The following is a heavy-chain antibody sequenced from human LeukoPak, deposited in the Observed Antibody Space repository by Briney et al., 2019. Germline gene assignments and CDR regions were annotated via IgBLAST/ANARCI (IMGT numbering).Heavy chain of an antibody. D-gene: IGHD3-9*01. CDR3: AKVLRYFDWLPRFDY. CDR2: ISGSGGST. V-gene: IGHV3-23*01. CDR1: GFTFSSYA. Sequence: GSLRLSCAASGFTFSSYAMSWVRQAPGKGLEWVSAISGSGGSTYYADSVKGRFTISRDNSKNTLYLQKNSLRAEDTAVYYCAKVLRYFDWLPRFDYWGQGTLVTVSS. J-gene: IGHJ4*02.